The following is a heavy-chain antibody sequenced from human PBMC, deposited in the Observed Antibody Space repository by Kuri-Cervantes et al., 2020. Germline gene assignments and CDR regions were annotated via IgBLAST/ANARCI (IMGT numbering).Heavy chain of an antibody. CDR3: AKECYEGYKNWFGP. Sequence: GESLKISCAASGFTFSSYAMSWVRQAPGKGLEWVSAISGSGGSTYYADSVKGRFTISRDNSKNTLYLQMNSLRAEDTAVYYCAKECYEGYKNWFGPWGQGTLVTVSS. V-gene: IGHV3-23*01. CDR1: GFTFSSYA. CDR2: ISGSGGST. J-gene: IGHJ5*02. D-gene: IGHD1-1*01.